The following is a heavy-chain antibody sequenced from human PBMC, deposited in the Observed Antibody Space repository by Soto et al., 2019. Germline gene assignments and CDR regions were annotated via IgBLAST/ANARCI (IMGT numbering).Heavy chain of an antibody. V-gene: IGHV1-69*13. CDR1: GGTFSSYA. CDR2: IIPIFGTA. D-gene: IGHD6-13*01. J-gene: IGHJ5*02. Sequence: SVKVSCKASGGTFSSYAISWVRQAPGQGLEWMGGIIPIFGTANYAQKFQGRVTITADESTSTAYMELSSLRSEDTAVYYCARELAAAGNWFDPWGQGTLVTVS. CDR3: ARELAAAGNWFDP.